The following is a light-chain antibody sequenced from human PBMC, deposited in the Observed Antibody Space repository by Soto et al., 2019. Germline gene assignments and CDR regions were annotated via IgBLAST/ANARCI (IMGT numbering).Light chain of an antibody. CDR1: QSVSDTF. CDR3: QQYVTSPWT. CDR2: GGF. J-gene: IGKJ1*01. Sequence: EIVLTQSPGTLSLSPGERVTLSCRASQSVSDTFIAWYQQKPGQAPRLLIYGGFYRATGIPDRFSGSGSGTDFTLTITRLEPEDLAMYYCQQYVTSPWTFGQGNRLDIK. V-gene: IGKV3-20*01.